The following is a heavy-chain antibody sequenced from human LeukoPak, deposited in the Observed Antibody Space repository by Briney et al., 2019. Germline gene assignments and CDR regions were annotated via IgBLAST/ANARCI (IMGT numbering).Heavy chain of an antibody. Sequence: GGSLRLSCAASGFTFDDYAMHWVRQAPGKGLEWVSGISWNSGSIGYADSVKGRFTISRDNSKNTLYLQMYSLRAEDTAVYYCAKISGYYTSDYWGQGTLVTVSS. J-gene: IGHJ4*02. CDR1: GFTFDDYA. CDR3: AKISGYYTSDY. CDR2: ISWNSGSI. V-gene: IGHV3-9*01. D-gene: IGHD3-22*01.